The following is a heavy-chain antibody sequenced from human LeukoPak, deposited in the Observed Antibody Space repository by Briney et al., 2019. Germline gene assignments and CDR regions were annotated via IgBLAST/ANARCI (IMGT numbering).Heavy chain of an antibody. CDR1: GFTFSSYV. D-gene: IGHD3-22*01. CDR2: ISGSGSIT. CDR3: AKDRGAYDAFDY. V-gene: IGHV3-23*01. Sequence: PGGSLRLSCAASGFTFSSYVMNWVRQAPGKGLEWVSSISGSGSITYYADSVKGRFTISRDNSKNTLSLQMNSLRAEDTAVYYCAKDRGAYDAFDYWGQGTLVTVSS. J-gene: IGHJ4*02.